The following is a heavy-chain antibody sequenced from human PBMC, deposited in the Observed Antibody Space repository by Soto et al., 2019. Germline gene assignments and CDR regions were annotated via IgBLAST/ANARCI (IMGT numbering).Heavy chain of an antibody. CDR3: AREVYPILVVAATRVYYYYYGMDV. J-gene: IGHJ6*02. CDR1: GYTFTSYY. CDR2: INPSGGST. D-gene: IGHD2-15*01. Sequence: ASVKVSCKASGYTFTSYYMHWVRQAPGQGLEWMGIINPSGGSTSYAQKFQGRVTMTRDTSTSTVYMELSSLRSEDTAVYYCAREVYPILVVAATRVYYYYYGMDVWGQGTTVTVSS. V-gene: IGHV1-46*01.